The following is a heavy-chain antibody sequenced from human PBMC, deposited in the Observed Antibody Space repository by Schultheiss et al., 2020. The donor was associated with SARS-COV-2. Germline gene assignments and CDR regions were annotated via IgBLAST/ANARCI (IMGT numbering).Heavy chain of an antibody. Sequence: GESLKISCAASGFTFSSYSMNWVRQAPGKGLEWVSSISSSSSYIYYADSVKGRFTISRDNAKNSLYLQMNSLRAEDTAVYYCARGDGDYYGMDVWGQGTTVTVSS. CDR1: GFTFSSYS. J-gene: IGHJ6*02. CDR2: ISSSSSYI. V-gene: IGHV3-21*01. CDR3: ARGDGDYYGMDV. D-gene: IGHD4-17*01.